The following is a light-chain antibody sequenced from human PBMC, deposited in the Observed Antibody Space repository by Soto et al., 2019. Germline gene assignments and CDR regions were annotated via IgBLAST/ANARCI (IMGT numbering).Light chain of an antibody. J-gene: IGKJ4*01. CDR2: DAS. Sequence: EIVMTQSPATLSVSPGEGATLSCKASQNVYNNLAWYQQRPGQPPRLLIYDASTRATGISARFSGSGYGTEFTLTISSLQSEEFAVYFCQQCRNWPLTFGGGTKGDIK. V-gene: IGKV3-15*01. CDR1: QNVYNN. CDR3: QQCRNWPLT.